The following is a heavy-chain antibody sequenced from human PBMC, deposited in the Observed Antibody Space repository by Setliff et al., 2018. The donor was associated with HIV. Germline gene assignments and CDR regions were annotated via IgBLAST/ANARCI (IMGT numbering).Heavy chain of an antibody. J-gene: IGHJ3*02. CDR3: ARSKTFYDFWGGYYTHGAFKI. V-gene: IGHV4-39*01. Sequence: PSETLSLTCTVSGGSFTSRTYYWGWIRQPPGKGLEWISSIFYSGITYYNPSLKSRVTISVGTSKNQFSLTLTPVTAADTAVYYCARSKTFYDFWGGYYTHGAFKIWGLGTMVTVSS. CDR2: IFYSGIT. CDR1: GGSFTSRTYY. D-gene: IGHD3-3*01.